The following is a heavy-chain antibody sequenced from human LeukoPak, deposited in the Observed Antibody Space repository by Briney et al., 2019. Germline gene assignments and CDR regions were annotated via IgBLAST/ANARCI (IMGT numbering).Heavy chain of an antibody. CDR3: ARGGPYSSSSY. CDR1: GGSISSYY. CDR2: IYYSGST. V-gene: IGHV4-59*01. Sequence: PSEALSLTCTVSGGSISSYYWSWIRQPPGKGLEWIGYIYYSGSTNYNPSLKSRVTISVDTSKNQFSLKLSSVTAADTAVYYCARGGPYSSSSYWGQGTLVTVSS. J-gene: IGHJ4*02. D-gene: IGHD6-6*01.